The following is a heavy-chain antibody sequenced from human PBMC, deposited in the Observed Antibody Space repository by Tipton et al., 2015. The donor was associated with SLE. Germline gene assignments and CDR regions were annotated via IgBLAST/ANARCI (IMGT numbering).Heavy chain of an antibody. CDR2: IYYSGDT. J-gene: IGHJ3*02. D-gene: IGHD5-24*01. CDR1: GGSMTGSY. V-gene: IGHV4-59*01. Sequence: TLSLTCSVSGGSMTGSYWSWVRQPPGRGLEWIGSIYYSGDTHYNPSLNSRVTMSADTSKNQFSLRLSSVTTADTAVYYCARSRDAYKADGFNIWGQGTMVTVSS. CDR3: ARSRDAYKADGFNI.